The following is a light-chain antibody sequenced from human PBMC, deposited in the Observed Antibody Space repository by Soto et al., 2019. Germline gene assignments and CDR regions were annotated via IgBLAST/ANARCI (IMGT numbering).Light chain of an antibody. Sequence: EIVLTQSPATLSLSPGERATLSCRASQSVNSNLAWYQQRPGQAPKLLLYDASNRATGIPARFSSSGSGTDFTRTISDLEPEHPAVYYCQRRASWPPLTFGGGTKVEIK. CDR1: QSVNSN. V-gene: IGKV3-11*01. CDR3: QRRASWPPLT. CDR2: DAS. J-gene: IGKJ4*01.